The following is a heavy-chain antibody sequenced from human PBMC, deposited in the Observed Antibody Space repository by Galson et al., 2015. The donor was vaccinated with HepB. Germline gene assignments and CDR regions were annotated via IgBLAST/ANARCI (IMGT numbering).Heavy chain of an antibody. CDR1: GFTFSSYT. D-gene: IGHD6-19*01. J-gene: IGHJ4*02. CDR3: ARDLGAMAGRVYQCGRYLLDY. Sequence: SLRLSCAASGFTFSSYTMHWVRQAPGKGLEWVSDISYDGSAKYYADSVKGRFTISRDNSKNSLYLQMNSLRDEDTAVYYCARDLGAMAGRVYQCGRYLLDYWGQGTLVTVSS. V-gene: IGHV3-30*04. CDR2: ISYDGSAK.